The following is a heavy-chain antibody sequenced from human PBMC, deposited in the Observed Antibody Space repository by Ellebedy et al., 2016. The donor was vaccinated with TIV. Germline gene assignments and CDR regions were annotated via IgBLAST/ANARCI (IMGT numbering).Heavy chain of an antibody. V-gene: IGHV3-74*01. CDR3: SRGGHYSDSLFDS. Sequence: GESLKISXVVSGLTFSSSWMHWVRQAPGKGLVWVSRINADGRSRSYADSVKGRFTISRDNADNTLYLQMNSLRGDDTAVYYCSRGGHYSDSLFDSWGRGALVTVSS. CDR1: GLTFSSSW. J-gene: IGHJ4*02. CDR2: INADGRSR. D-gene: IGHD3-22*01.